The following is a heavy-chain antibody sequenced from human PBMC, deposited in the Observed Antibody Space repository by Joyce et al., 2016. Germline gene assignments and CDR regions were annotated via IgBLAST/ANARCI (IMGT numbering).Heavy chain of an antibody. CDR2: IHPSGSA. D-gene: IGHD6-19*01. CDR1: GASVNHYY. Sequence: QVQLQASGPGLVRPLETLSLTCTVAGASVNHYYWNWIRQPPGKGLDWIGYIHPSGSAKYNPSPKRRVNMSVDTSKNQFSLRVTSVTAADTAVYYCARWDSSAWCFGDWGQGTLVTVSS. J-gene: IGHJ4*02. CDR3: ARWDSSAWCFGD. V-gene: IGHV4-59*02.